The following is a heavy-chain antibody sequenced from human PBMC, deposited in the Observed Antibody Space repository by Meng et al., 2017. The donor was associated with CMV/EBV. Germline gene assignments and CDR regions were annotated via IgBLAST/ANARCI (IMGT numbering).Heavy chain of an antibody. J-gene: IGHJ5*02. D-gene: IGHD3-3*01. CDR2: IIPIFGTA. CDR1: GGTFSSYA. CDR3: TREWSAYSVGWFDP. Sequence: SVKVSCKASGGTFSSYAISWVRQAPGQGLEWMGGIIPIFGTANYAQKFQGRVTITTDESTSTAYMELSSLRSEDTAIYYCTREWSAYSVGWFDPWGPGTLVTVSS. V-gene: IGHV1-69*05.